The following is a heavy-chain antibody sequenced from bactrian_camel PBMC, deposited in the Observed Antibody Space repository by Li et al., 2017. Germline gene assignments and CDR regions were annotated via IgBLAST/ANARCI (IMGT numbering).Heavy chain of an antibody. V-gene: IGHV3S6*01. Sequence: HVQLVESGGGSVQAGGSLRLTCAASEYQTSNYCTAWFRQIPGKEREGVAAIDSDGSTAYTDSVQGRFTISVDNAMNILYLQMNSLKPEDTAMYICAAAKRSGWDFDLCIDFDYWGQGTQVTVS. CDR1: EYQTSNYC. J-gene: IGHJ4*01. CDR3: AAAKRSGWDFDLCIDFDY. D-gene: IGHD3*01. CDR2: IDSDGST.